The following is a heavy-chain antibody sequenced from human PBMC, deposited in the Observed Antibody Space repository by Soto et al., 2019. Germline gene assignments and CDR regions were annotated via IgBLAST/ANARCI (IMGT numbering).Heavy chain of an antibody. CDR3: ARDRAPTYYDFWSGYYTGGYFDY. CDR2: IKQDGSEK. Sequence: LRLSCAASGFTFSSYWMSWVRQAPGKGLEWVANIKQDGSEKYYVDSVKGRFTISRDNAKNSLYLQMNSLRAEDTAVYYCARDRAPTYYDFWSGYYTGGYFDYWGQGTLVTVSS. V-gene: IGHV3-7*01. D-gene: IGHD3-3*01. J-gene: IGHJ4*02. CDR1: GFTFSSYW.